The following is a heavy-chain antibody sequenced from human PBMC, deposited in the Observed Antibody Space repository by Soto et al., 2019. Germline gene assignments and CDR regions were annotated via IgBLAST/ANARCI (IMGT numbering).Heavy chain of an antibody. CDR1: GGTFSIYG. D-gene: IGHD3-16*01. Sequence: QVQLVQSGAEVKKPGSSVKVSCKASGGTFSIYGASWVRQAPGQGPEWMGGTIPIFGTSNYAQKFQGRVTINADKSTNTDYMELSSLRSEDTAVYYCASPYMSSVCFDIWGQGTTVTVSS. CDR2: TIPIFGTS. V-gene: IGHV1-69*06. CDR3: ASPYMSSVCFDI. J-gene: IGHJ3*02.